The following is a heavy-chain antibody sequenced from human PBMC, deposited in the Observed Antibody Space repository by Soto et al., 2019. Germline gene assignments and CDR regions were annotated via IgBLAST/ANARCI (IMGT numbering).Heavy chain of an antibody. J-gene: IGHJ6*02. V-gene: IGHV3-23*01. CDR3: AKNGDFWSWGMDV. CDR2: ICNSVGVT. D-gene: IGHD3-3*01. Sequence: AGGALRLSRAAPGFTVCTYAMTRVPQAPREGVEWGSIICNSVGVTYDVGSVKGRFTISRDNSRNTLNLQMNSLRAEDTAVYYCAKNGDFWSWGMDVWGQGTTVTVSS. CDR1: GFTVCTYA.